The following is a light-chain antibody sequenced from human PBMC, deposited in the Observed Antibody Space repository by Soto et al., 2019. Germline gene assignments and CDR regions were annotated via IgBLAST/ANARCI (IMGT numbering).Light chain of an antibody. CDR1: HSVDTSN. V-gene: IGKV3-20*01. CDR2: GAS. Sequence: EVELTQSPATLSLSPGQRATLSCRASHSVDTSNVAWYHQRPGQAPRVLIDGASNRAAGIPDRFSGSRSGTDFTLTISSLEPEDSAVYHCQQYGSSWWAFGHGTKVEI. J-gene: IGKJ1*01. CDR3: QQYGSSWWA.